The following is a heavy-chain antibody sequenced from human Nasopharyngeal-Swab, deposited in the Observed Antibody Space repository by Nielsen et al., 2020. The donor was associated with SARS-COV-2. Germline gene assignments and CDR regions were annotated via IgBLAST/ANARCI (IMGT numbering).Heavy chain of an antibody. Sequence: SETLSLTCSVSGGSISSYYWSWIRQRPGKGLEWLGYVFYSGTTNYNPSLKSRVSISVDTSRNQFSLELRSVTAADTGVYFCARLNYDFGGLYGVDVWGQGTTVTVSS. D-gene: IGHD3-3*01. CDR3: ARLNYDFGGLYGVDV. CDR2: VFYSGTT. CDR1: GGSISSYY. V-gene: IGHV4-59*08. J-gene: IGHJ6*02.